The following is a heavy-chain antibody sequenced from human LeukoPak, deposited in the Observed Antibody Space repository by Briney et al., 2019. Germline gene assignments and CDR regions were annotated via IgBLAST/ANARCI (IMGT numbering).Heavy chain of an antibody. CDR1: GGTFSSYA. CDR3: ARGTSPQDNSFSADYDYVWGSYRFYYYMDV. J-gene: IGHJ6*03. CDR2: IIPIFGTA. Sequence: GASVKVSCKASGGTFSSYAISWVRQAPGQGLEWMGGIIPIFGTANYAQKFQGRVTITTDESTSTAYMELSSLRSEDTAVYYCARGTSPQDNSFSADYDYVWGSYRFYYYMDVWGKGTTVTVSS. D-gene: IGHD3-16*02. V-gene: IGHV1-69*05.